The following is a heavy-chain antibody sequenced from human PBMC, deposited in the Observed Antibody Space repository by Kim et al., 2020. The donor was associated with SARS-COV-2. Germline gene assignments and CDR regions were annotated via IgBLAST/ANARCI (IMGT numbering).Heavy chain of an antibody. CDR2: INHSGST. CDR1: GGSFSGYY. CDR3: ARSGPVDTAMVLFGIFDY. Sequence: SETLSLTCAVYGGSFSGYYWSWIRQPPGKGLEWIGEINHSGSTNYNPSLKSRVTISVDTSKNQFSLKLSSVTAADTAVYYCARSGPVDTAMVLFGIFDYWGQGTLVTVSS. J-gene: IGHJ4*02. V-gene: IGHV4-34*01. D-gene: IGHD5-18*01.